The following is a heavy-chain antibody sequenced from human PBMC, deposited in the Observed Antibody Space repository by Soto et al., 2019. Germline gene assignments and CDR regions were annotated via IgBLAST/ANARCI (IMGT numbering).Heavy chain of an antibody. V-gene: IGHV1-69*06. D-gene: IGHD3-10*01. CDR2: LGPVFGTA. CDR1: GGTFSSLA. Sequence: QVQLVQSGAEVKKPGSSVKVSCKASGGTFSSLAISWVRQAAGQGLEWMGGLGPVFGTANYAQKFQDRVTITADKATSTSYMELSSVRSEDTAVYYCARSPGVFDYWGQGTLGTVS. J-gene: IGHJ4*02. CDR3: ARSPGVFDY.